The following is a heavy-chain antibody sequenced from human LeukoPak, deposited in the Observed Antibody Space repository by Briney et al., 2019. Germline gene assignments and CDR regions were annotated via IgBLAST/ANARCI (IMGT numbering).Heavy chain of an antibody. J-gene: IGHJ3*02. CDR1: GYSFTSYW. CDR3: ASLFRDDAFDI. CDR2: VDPSDSYT. Sequence: GESLKIPCKGSGYSFTSYWISWVRQMPGKGLEWMGKVDPSDSYTNYSPSFQGHVSISADRSISTAYLQWRSLKASDTAMYYCASLFRDDAFDIWGQGTMVTVSS. D-gene: IGHD3-10*01. V-gene: IGHV5-10-1*01.